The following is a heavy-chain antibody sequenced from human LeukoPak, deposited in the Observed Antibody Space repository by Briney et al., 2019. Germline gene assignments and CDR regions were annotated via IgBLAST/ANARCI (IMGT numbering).Heavy chain of an antibody. V-gene: IGHV4-59*01. D-gene: IGHD7-27*01. CDR3: ARLTGEFFDF. CDR2: IYYSGST. Sequence: PSETLSLTCTVSGGSISNYYWSWIRQPPGQGLEWIGYIYYSGSTNHNPSLKSRVTISVDTSMNQFSLKLSSVTAADTAVYYCARLTGEFFDFWGQGTLVTVSS. CDR1: GGSISNYY. J-gene: IGHJ4*02.